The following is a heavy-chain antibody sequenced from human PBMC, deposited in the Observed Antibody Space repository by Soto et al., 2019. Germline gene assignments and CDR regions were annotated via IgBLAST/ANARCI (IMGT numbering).Heavy chain of an antibody. CDR3: ARIQVDYDFWSGYNYPNNWFDP. D-gene: IGHD3-3*01. CDR2: IYYSGST. Sequence: PSETLSLTCTVSGGSISSGDYYWSWIRQPPGKGLEWIGYIYYSGSTYYNPSLKSRVTISVDTSKNQFTLKLSSVTAADTAVYYCARIQVDYDFWSGYNYPNNWFDPWGQGTLVTV. J-gene: IGHJ5*02. V-gene: IGHV4-30-4*01. CDR1: GGSISSGDYY.